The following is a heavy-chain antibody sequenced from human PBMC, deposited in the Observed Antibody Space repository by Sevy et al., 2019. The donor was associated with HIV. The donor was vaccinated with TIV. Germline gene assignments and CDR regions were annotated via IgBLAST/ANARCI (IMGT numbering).Heavy chain of an antibody. Sequence: GGSLRLSCAASGFTFSSYGMHWVRQAPGKGLEWVAVISYDGSNKYYADSVKGRFTISRDNSKNTLYLQMNSLRAEDTAVYYCAKDSGVYYDFWSGYFTDGNWFDPWGQGTLVTVSS. J-gene: IGHJ5*02. CDR2: ISYDGSNK. D-gene: IGHD3-3*01. CDR1: GFTFSSYG. CDR3: AKDSGVYYDFWSGYFTDGNWFDP. V-gene: IGHV3-30*18.